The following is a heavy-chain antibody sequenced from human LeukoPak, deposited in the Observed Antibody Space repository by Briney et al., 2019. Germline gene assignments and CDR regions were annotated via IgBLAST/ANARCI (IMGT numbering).Heavy chain of an antibody. CDR3: ARDGGLYGGNYFDY. Sequence: SETLSLTCTVSGGSISSYYCSWIRQPPGKGLEWIGYMYNSGSINYNPSLKSRVTISVDTSKNQFSLKLSSVTAADTAVYYCARDGGLYGGNYFDYWGQGTLVTVSS. J-gene: IGHJ4*02. V-gene: IGHV4-59*01. D-gene: IGHD4-23*01. CDR1: GGSISSYY. CDR2: MYNSGSI.